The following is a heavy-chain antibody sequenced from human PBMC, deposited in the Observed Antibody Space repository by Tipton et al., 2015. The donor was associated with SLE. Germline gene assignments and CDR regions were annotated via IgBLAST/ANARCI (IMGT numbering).Heavy chain of an antibody. CDR2: ISGNGDIT. D-gene: IGHD2-15*01. V-gene: IGHV3-23*01. CDR3: AKSLFGGNF. CDR1: GFTFSSYS. J-gene: IGHJ4*02. Sequence: SLRLSCAASGFTFSSYSMNWVRQAPGKGLEWVSGISGNGDITKYADSVKGRFTISRDNSKNTLYVQMNSLRAEDTAVYYCAKSLFGGNFWGQGTLVTVTS.